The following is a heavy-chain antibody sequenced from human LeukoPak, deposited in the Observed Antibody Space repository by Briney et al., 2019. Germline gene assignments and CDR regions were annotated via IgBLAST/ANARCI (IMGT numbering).Heavy chain of an antibody. D-gene: IGHD3-22*01. CDR2: IYYSGST. Sequence: PSETLSLTCTVSGGSISSHYWSWIRQPPGKGLEGIGYIYYSGSTNYNPSLKSRVTISVDTSKNQFSLKLSSVTAADTAVYYCARVFGGYYDSSGHHFDYWGQGTLVTVSS. CDR3: ARVFGGYYDSSGHHFDY. J-gene: IGHJ4*02. V-gene: IGHV4-59*11. CDR1: GGSISSHY.